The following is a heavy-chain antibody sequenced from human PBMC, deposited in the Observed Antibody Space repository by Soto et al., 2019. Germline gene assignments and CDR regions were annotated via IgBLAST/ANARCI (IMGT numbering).Heavy chain of an antibody. J-gene: IGHJ5*02. CDR2: IYYSGST. Sequence: SETLSLTCTVSGGSVSSGSYYWSWIRQPPGKGLEWIGYIYYSGSTNYNPSLKSRVTISVDTSKNQFSLKLSSVTAADTAVYCCARHAGIAAAGTYWFDPWGQGTLVTVSS. D-gene: IGHD6-13*01. CDR3: ARHAGIAAAGTYWFDP. V-gene: IGHV4-61*01. CDR1: GGSVSSGSYY.